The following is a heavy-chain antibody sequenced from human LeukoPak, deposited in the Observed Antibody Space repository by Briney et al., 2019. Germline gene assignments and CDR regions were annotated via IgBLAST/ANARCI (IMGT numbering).Heavy chain of an antibody. D-gene: IGHD5-24*01. Sequence: GGSLRLSCAASGFTFSSYGMHWVRQAPGKGLEWVAVISYDGSNKYYADSVKGRFTISRDNSKNTLYLQMNSLRAEDTAVYYCAPSRDGYNFVDYWGQGTLVTVSS. J-gene: IGHJ4*02. V-gene: IGHV3-30*03. CDR1: GFTFSSYG. CDR2: ISYDGSNK. CDR3: APSRDGYNFVDY.